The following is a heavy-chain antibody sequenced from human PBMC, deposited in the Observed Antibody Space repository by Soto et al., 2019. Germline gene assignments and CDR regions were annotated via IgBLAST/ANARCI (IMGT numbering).Heavy chain of an antibody. D-gene: IGHD6-13*01. J-gene: IGHJ6*02. V-gene: IGHV4-34*01. Sequence: PSETLSLTCAVYGGSFSGYYWSWIRQPPGKGLEWIGEINHSGSTNYNPSLKSRVTISVDTSKNQFSLKLSSVTAADTAVYYCARGRGGIAAAGKKYYYYGMDVWGQGTTVTVSS. CDR3: ARGRGGIAAAGKKYYYYGMDV. CDR2: INHSGST. CDR1: GGSFSGYY.